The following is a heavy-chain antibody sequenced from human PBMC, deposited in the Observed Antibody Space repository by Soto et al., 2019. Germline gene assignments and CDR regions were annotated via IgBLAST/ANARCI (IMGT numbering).Heavy chain of an antibody. CDR2: INPSGGRT. Sequence: QVQLVQSGAEVKKPGASVTVSCKASGYTFTTHYMHWVRQAPGQGLEWMGIINPSGGRTTYALKFQGRASLPSATSTNTVYMELSSLRSEDTAVYYCARAGENYGSGTFSPPLRYYFNSWGQGTLVTVSS. CDR3: ARAGENYGSGTFSPPLRYYFNS. V-gene: IGHV1-46*01. CDR1: GYTFTTHY. J-gene: IGHJ4*02. D-gene: IGHD3-10*01.